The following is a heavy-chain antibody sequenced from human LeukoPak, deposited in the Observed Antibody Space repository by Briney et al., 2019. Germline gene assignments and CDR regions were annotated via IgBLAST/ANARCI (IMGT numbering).Heavy chain of an antibody. D-gene: IGHD2-2*03. Sequence: ASVKVSCKASGGTFSTYAISWVRQAPGQGLEWMGGIIPIFGTAKYAQKLQGRVTITADESTSTAYMEASSLRSEDTAVYFCARVGYCISPNCFLGAFDIWGQGTLVTVSS. CDR3: ARVGYCISPNCFLGAFDI. V-gene: IGHV1-69*13. CDR1: GGTFSTYA. J-gene: IGHJ3*02. CDR2: IIPIFGTA.